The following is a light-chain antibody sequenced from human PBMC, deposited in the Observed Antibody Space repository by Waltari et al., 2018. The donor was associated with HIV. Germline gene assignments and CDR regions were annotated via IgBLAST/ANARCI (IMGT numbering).Light chain of an antibody. CDR3: SSYTNRVTWV. Sequence: QSALTQPAFVSGSRGESITISCTGTGSDVGGYNYVSWYQKQPGKAPKLLIYAVSNRPSGVSNRFSGSKSGNTASLTVSGLQTEDEADYYCSSYTNRVTWVFGGGTRLTVL. V-gene: IGLV2-14*01. CDR1: GSDVGGYNY. J-gene: IGLJ3*02. CDR2: AVS.